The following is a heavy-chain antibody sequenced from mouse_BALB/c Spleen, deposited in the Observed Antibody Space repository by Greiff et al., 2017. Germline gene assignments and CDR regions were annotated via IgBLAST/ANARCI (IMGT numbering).Heavy chain of an antibody. Sequence: QVQLKQPGAELVRPGASVKLSCKASGYTFTSYWINWVKQRPGQGLEWIGNIYPSDSYTNYNQKFKDKATLTVDKSSSTAYMQLSSPTSEDSAVYYCTRGYGNYIWFAYWGQGTLVTVSA. CDR1: GYTFTSYW. D-gene: IGHD2-10*02. J-gene: IGHJ3*01. CDR3: TRGYGNYIWFAY. CDR2: IYPSDSYT. V-gene: IGHV1-69*02.